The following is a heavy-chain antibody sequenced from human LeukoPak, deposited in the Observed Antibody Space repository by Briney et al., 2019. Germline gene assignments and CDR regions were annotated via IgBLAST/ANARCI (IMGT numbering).Heavy chain of an antibody. Sequence: SETLSLTCTVSGGSISSSSYYWGWIRQPPGKGLEWIGSIYYSGSTYYNPSLKSRVTISVDTSKNQFSLKLSSVTAADTALYYCARVVDYYYNYMDVWGKGTTVTVSS. V-gene: IGHV4-39*07. D-gene: IGHD2-15*01. J-gene: IGHJ6*03. CDR2: IYYSGST. CDR1: GGSISSSSYY. CDR3: ARVVDYYYNYMDV.